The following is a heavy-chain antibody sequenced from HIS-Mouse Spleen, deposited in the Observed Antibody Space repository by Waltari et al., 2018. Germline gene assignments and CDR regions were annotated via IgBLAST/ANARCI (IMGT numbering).Heavy chain of an antibody. D-gene: IGHD6-13*01. CDR3: ARETPYSSSWYDWYFDL. J-gene: IGHJ2*01. V-gene: IGHV4-39*07. CDR2: IYYSRST. CDR1: GGSISSSSYY. Sequence: QLQLQESGPGLVKPSETLSLTCTVSGGSISSSSYYWGWVRQPPGKGLEWIGSIYYSRSTYYNPSLKGRVTRSVDTSKNQFSLKLSSVTAADTAVYYCARETPYSSSWYDWYFDLWGRGTLVTVSS.